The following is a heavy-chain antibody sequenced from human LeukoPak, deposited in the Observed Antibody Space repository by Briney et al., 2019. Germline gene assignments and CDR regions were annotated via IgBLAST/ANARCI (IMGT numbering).Heavy chain of an antibody. J-gene: IGHJ4*02. V-gene: IGHV3-23*01. Sequence: GGSVRLSCAGSGFTFSSYVMSWLRQAPEKGLEGVSGISGRGGTTYYADSVKGRFTISRDNSKNTLYLQMNSPRAEDTAAYYCAKAGDPVTVTKLDYWGQGTLVTVSS. CDR1: GFTFSSYV. CDR2: ISGRGGTT. CDR3: AKAGDPVTVTKLDY. D-gene: IGHD4-17*01.